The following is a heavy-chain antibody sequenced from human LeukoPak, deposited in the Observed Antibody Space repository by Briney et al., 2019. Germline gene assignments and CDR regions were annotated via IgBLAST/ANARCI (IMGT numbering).Heavy chain of an antibody. CDR3: AKDQNLATVVTDGTGY. Sequence: GGSLRLSCAVSGFTFSNYGMHWVRQAPGKGLEWVAVISYDGSNKFYTDSVEGRFTISRDNSKNTLYLQMNSLRAEDTAVYYCAKDQNLATVVTDGTGYWGQGTLVTVSS. CDR1: GFTFSNYG. CDR2: ISYDGSNK. D-gene: IGHD4-23*01. J-gene: IGHJ4*02. V-gene: IGHV3-30*18.